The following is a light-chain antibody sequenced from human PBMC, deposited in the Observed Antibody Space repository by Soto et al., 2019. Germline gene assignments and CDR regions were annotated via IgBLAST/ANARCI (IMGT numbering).Light chain of an antibody. J-gene: IGKJ1*01. Sequence: DVVMTQSPVSLPVTLGQPASISCRSSESLVATDGITYLNWFHQRPGQSPRRLIDKVSDRDSGVPDRFRGSGSGTDFTLRISRVEAEDVVIYYCMQGTHWPRTFGQGTKVDIK. CDR3: MQGTHWPRT. CDR2: KVS. CDR1: ESLVATDGITY. V-gene: IGKV2-30*01.